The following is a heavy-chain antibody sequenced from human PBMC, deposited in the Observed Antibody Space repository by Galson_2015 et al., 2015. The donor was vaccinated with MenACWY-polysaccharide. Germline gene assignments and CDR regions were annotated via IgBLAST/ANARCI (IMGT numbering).Heavy chain of an antibody. Sequence: SLRLSCAASGFTFDDYAMHWVRHAPGTGLDWVSGISWNSGSIGYADSVKGRFTISRDNAKNSLYLQMNSLRAEDTALYYCAKDKGSYGVYYYGMDAWGQGTTGAVSS. J-gene: IGHJ6*02. V-gene: IGHV3-9*01. CDR1: GFTFDDYA. CDR2: ISWNSGSI. CDR3: AKDKGSYGVYYYGMDA. D-gene: IGHD4-17*01.